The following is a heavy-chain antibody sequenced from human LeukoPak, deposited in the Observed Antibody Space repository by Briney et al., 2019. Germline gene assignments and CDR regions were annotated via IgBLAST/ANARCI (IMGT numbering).Heavy chain of an antibody. CDR2: INHSGST. J-gene: IGHJ4*02. Sequence: SETLSLTCAVYGGSFSGYYRSWIRQPPGKGLEWIGEINHSGSTNYNPSLKSRVTISVDTSKNQFSLNLSSVTAADTAVYYCARRDGYSDFDFWGQGTLVTVSS. D-gene: IGHD5-24*01. V-gene: IGHV4-34*01. CDR3: ARRDGYSDFDF. CDR1: GGSFSGYY.